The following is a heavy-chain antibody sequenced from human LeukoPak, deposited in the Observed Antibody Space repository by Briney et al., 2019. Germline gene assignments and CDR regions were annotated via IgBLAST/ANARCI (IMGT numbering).Heavy chain of an antibody. D-gene: IGHD3-16*01. CDR2: ISSSSSYI. CDR3: ARAGYYDYVWGSPYYFDY. CDR1: GFTFSSYS. V-gene: IGHV3-21*01. J-gene: IGHJ4*02. Sequence: GGSLRLSCAASGFTFSSYSMNWVRQAPGKGLEWVSSISSSSSYIYYADSVKGRFTISRDNAKNSLYLQMNSLRAEDTAMYYCARAGYYDYVWGSPYYFDYWGQGTLVTVSS.